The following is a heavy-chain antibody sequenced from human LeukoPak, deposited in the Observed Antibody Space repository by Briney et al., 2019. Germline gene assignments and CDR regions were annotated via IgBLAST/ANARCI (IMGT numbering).Heavy chain of an antibody. D-gene: IGHD3-10*01. J-gene: IGHJ4*02. CDR2: VYWDDDK. CDR1: GFSLSTSGVG. CDR3: AHRRGYYASGSYWGPFDY. Sequence: SGPTLVNPTQTLTLTCTFSGFSLSTSGVGVGWIRQPPGKALEWLALVYWDDDKRYSPSLKNRLTITKGTSKNQVVLTMTNMDPVDTATYYCAHRRGYYASGSYWGPFDYWGQGTLVTVSS. V-gene: IGHV2-5*02.